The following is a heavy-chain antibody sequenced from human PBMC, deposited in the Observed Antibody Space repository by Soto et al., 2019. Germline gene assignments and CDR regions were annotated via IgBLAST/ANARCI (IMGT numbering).Heavy chain of an antibody. CDR3: ASLLCSGGSCYLPSDAFDF. Sequence: ASVKVSCKASGYTFTSYGISWVRQAPGQGLEWMGWISAYNGNTNYAQKLQGRVTMTTDTSTSTAYMELRSLRSDDTAVYYCASLLCSGGSCYLPSDAFDFGGKGKMVTVPS. CDR1: GYTFTSYG. CDR2: ISAYNGNT. V-gene: IGHV1-18*01. D-gene: IGHD2-15*01. J-gene: IGHJ3*01.